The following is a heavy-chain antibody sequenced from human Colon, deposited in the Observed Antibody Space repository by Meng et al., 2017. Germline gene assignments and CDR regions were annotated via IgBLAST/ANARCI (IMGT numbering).Heavy chain of an antibody. Sequence: GESLKISCAASGFTFSSYAMHWVRQAPGKGLEWVAVISYDGSNKYYADSVKGRFTISRDNSKNTLYLQMNSLRAEDTAVYYCARTLGAAAGTRYFDYWGQGTQVTVSS. J-gene: IGHJ4*01. D-gene: IGHD6-13*01. V-gene: IGHV3-30*04. CDR1: GFTFSSYA. CDR3: ARTLGAAAGTRYFDY. CDR2: ISYDGSNK.